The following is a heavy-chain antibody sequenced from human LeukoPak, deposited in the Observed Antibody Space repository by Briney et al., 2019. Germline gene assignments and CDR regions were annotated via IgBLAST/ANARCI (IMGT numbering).Heavy chain of an antibody. CDR3: ASAGYYYDSSGYYRDWYFDL. CDR1: GGTFSSYA. D-gene: IGHD3-22*01. J-gene: IGHJ2*01. Sequence: GASVKVSCKASGGTFSSYAISWVRQAPGQGLEWMGGIIPIFGTANYAQKFQGRVTITADESTSTAYMALSSLRSEDTAVYYCASAGYYYDSSGYYRDWYFDLWGRGTLVTVSS. CDR2: IIPIFGTA. V-gene: IGHV1-69*13.